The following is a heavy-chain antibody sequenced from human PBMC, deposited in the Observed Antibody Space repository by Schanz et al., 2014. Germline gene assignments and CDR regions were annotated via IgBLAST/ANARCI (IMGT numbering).Heavy chain of an antibody. CDR1: NYIFTKYY. Sequence: QVQLVQSGAEVKKPGASVKLSCKASNYIFTKYYIHCVRQAPGQGLEWMGLINPYDDTIDYAKKFQGRVIMTEDTSTDTAYVELSRLTSEDTAVYYCARDGEAAAGCDYWGLGTLXTVSS. V-gene: IGHV1-46*03. D-gene: IGHD6-13*01. CDR2: INPYDDTI. CDR3: ARDGEAAAGCDY. J-gene: IGHJ4*01.